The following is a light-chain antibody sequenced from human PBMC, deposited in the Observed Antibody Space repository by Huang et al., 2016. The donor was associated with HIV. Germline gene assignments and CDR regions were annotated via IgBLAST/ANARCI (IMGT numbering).Light chain of an antibody. V-gene: IGKV3-15*01. CDR1: QSVKNK. CDR2: DAS. Sequence: EVVMTQSPVTLSVSPGERATLSCRASQSVKNKLAWFQQKPGQAPRLLIHDASIRATGIRDRFSGSGSGTEFTLTISSLQSEDFAFYYCQQYNNWPPWTFGQGTKVEIK. J-gene: IGKJ1*01. CDR3: QQYNNWPPWT.